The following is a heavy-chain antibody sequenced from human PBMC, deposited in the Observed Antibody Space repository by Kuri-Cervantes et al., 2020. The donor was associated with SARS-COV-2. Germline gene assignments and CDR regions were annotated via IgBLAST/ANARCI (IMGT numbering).Heavy chain of an antibody. D-gene: IGHD7-27*01. V-gene: IGHV3-23*01. CDR3: AKGLTGDPYPVDY. CDR2: ISGSGGST. Sequence: GESLKISCAASGFTFSSYAMSWVRQAPGKGLEWVSAISGSGGSTYYADSVKGRFTISRDNSKNTLYLQMNSLRAEDTAVYYCAKGLTGDPYPVDYWGQGTLVTVSS. J-gene: IGHJ4*02. CDR1: GFTFSSYA.